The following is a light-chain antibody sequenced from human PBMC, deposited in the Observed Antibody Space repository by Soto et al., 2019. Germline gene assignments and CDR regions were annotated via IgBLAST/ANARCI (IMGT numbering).Light chain of an antibody. V-gene: IGKV3-20*01. J-gene: IGKJ4*01. Sequence: EIVLTQSPGTLSLSPGERATLSCRASQSVSSSYLAWYQQKPGQAPRLLIYGASSRATGIPDRFSGSGSGTDFTHTISRLEPEDFAVYYCQQYGSSPLVTFGGGTKVEIK. CDR3: QQYGSSPLVT. CDR1: QSVSSSY. CDR2: GAS.